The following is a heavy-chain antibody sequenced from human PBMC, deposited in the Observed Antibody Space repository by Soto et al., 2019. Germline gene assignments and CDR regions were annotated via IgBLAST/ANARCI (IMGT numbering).Heavy chain of an antibody. CDR3: AKGSQAYYYYGMDV. CDR2: ISGSGGST. Sequence: GGSLRLSCAASGFTFSSYAMSWVRQAPGKGLEWVSAISGSGGSTYYADSVKGRFTISRDNSKNTLYLQMNSLRAEDTAVYYCAKGSQAYYYYGMDVWGQGPTVTVSS. J-gene: IGHJ6*02. D-gene: IGHD2-15*01. CDR1: GFTFSSYA. V-gene: IGHV3-23*01.